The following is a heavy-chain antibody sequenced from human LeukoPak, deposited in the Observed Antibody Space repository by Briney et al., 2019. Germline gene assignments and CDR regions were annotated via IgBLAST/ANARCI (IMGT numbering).Heavy chain of an antibody. V-gene: IGHV3-7*01. Sequence: GGPLRLSCAASGFTFSRYWMTWVRQAPGKGLEWVASIKQDGSEKHYVDSVKGRFTISRDNAKNSLYLQMGSLRADDTAVYYCARSGLYEKWTDVDAFDIWGQGTMVTVSS. CDR3: ARSGLYEKWTDVDAFDI. CDR1: GFTFSRYW. CDR2: IKQDGSEK. D-gene: IGHD2-8*01. J-gene: IGHJ3*02.